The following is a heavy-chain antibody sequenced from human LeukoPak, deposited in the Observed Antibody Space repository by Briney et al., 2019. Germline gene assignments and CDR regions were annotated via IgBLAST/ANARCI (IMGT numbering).Heavy chain of an antibody. CDR3: ARGQQLRGGYYMDV. CDR1: GGTFSSYA. Sequence: SVKVSCKASGGTFSSYAISWVRQAPGQGLEWMGGIIPIFGTANYAQRFQGRVTITTDESTSTAYMELSSLRSEDTAVYYCARGQQLRGGYYMDVWGKGTAVTVSS. D-gene: IGHD6-13*01. V-gene: IGHV1-69*05. J-gene: IGHJ6*03. CDR2: IIPIFGTA.